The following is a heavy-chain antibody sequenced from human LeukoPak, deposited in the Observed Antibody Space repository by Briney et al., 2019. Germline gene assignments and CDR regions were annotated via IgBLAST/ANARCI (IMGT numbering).Heavy chain of an antibody. D-gene: IGHD2-2*01. CDR1: GDSITGFY. J-gene: IGHJ5*02. V-gene: IGHV4-59*12. Sequence: SETLSLTCSVSGDSITGFYWSWIRQPPGKGLEWIGYTYSSGSTYYNPSLKSRVTISVDTSKNQFSLKLSSVTAADTAVYYCARGKSSTYLVNWFDPWGQGTLVTVSS. CDR2: TYSSGST. CDR3: ARGKSSTYLVNWFDP.